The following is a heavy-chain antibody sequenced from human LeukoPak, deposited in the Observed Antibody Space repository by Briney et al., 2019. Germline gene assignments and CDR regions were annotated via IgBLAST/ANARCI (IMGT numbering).Heavy chain of an antibody. CDR3: ARGGGLDV. Sequence: GGSLRLSCAASGFTFSSYWMNWARQAPGKGLEWVASINHNGNVNYYVDSVEGRFTISRDNAKNSLYLQMSNLRAEDTAVYFCARGGGLDVWGQGTTVTVSS. D-gene: IGHD3-16*01. J-gene: IGHJ6*02. CDR2: INHNGNVN. CDR1: GFTFSSYW. V-gene: IGHV3-7*03.